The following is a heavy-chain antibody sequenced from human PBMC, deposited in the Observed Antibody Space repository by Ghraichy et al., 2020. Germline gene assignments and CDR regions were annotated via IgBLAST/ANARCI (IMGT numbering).Heavy chain of an antibody. CDR3: ARDSPSGYSSGWYVGYFDY. D-gene: IGHD6-19*01. CDR1: GFTFSDYN. CDR2: ISSSGSTI. Sequence: GGSLRLSCAASGFTFSDYNMSWIRQAPGKGLEWVSYISSSGSTIYYADSVKGRFTISRDNAKNSLYLQMNSLRAEDTAVYYCARDSPSGYSSGWYVGYFDYWGQGTLVTVSS. V-gene: IGHV3-11*01. J-gene: IGHJ4*02.